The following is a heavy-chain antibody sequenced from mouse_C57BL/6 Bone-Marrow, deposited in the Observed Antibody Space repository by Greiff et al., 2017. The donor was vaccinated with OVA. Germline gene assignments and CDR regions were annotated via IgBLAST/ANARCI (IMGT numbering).Heavy chain of an antibody. J-gene: IGHJ4*01. CDR2: INSDGGST. CDR3: ARQRYDYYAMDY. D-gene: IGHD2-10*02. V-gene: IGHV5-2*01. CDR1: EYEFPSHD. Sequence: EVKVVESGGGLVQPGESLKLSCESNEYEFPSHDMSWVRKTPEKRLELVAAINSDGGSTYYPDTMERRFIISRDNTKKTLYLQMSSLRSEDTALYYCARQRYDYYAMDYWGQGTSVTVSS.